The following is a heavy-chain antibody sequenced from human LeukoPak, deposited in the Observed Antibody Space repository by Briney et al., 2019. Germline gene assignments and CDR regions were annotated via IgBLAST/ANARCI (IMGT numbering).Heavy chain of an antibody. D-gene: IGHD1-26*01. Sequence: GESLKISCKGSGYSFTSYWTGWVRQMPGKGLEWMGIIYPGDSDTRYSPSFQGQVTISADKSISTAYLQWSSLKASDTAMYYCARGVVGANDYFYGMDVWGQGTTVTVSS. CDR2: IYPGDSDT. V-gene: IGHV5-51*01. CDR1: GYSFTSYW. J-gene: IGHJ6*02. CDR3: ARGVVGANDYFYGMDV.